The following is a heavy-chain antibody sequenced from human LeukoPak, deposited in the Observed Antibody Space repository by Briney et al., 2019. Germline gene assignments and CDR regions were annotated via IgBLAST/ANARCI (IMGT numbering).Heavy chain of an antibody. D-gene: IGHD2-15*01. J-gene: IGHJ4*02. CDR1: GFTFSNYA. V-gene: IGHV3-7*01. CDR3: AREDGYCSGGNCYSYFDS. CDR2: IKKTGSET. Sequence: PGGSLRLSCAASGFTFSNYAMSWVRQAPGKGLEWVAYIKKTGSETYYVDSVKGRFTITRDNARNSVFLQMNSLRAEDTAVYYCAREDGYCSGGNCYSYFDSWGQGTLVTVSS.